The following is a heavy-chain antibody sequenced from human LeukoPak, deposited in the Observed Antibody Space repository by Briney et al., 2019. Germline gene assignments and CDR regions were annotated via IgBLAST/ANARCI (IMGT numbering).Heavy chain of an antibody. V-gene: IGHV1-69*04. D-gene: IGHD5-12*01. CDR3: ARGTPYMVATFLY. CDR1: GGTFSSYA. J-gene: IGHJ4*02. Sequence: SVKVSCKASGGTFSSYAISWVRQAPGQGLEWMGRIIPILGIANYAQKFQGRVTITADKSTSTAYMELSSLRSEDTAVYYCARGTPYMVATFLYWGQGTLVTVSS. CDR2: IIPILGIA.